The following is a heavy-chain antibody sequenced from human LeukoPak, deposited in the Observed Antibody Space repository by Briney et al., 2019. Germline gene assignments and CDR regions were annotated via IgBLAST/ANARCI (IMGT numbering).Heavy chain of an antibody. CDR2: INLSGGST. D-gene: IGHD1-26*01. J-gene: IGHJ4*02. Sequence: ASVKVSCKASGYTFSNYAISWVRQAPGQGLEWMGIINLSGGSTSYAQKFQGRVTMTRDTSTSTVSMELSSLRSEDTAVYYCAKSEVGAISWVHWGQGTLVIVSS. V-gene: IGHV1-46*01. CDR1: GYTFSNYA. CDR3: AKSEVGAISWVH.